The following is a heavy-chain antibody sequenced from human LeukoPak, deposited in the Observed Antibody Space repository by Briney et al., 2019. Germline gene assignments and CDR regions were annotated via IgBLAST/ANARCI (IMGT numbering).Heavy chain of an antibody. CDR3: ARVQYDFWSGYPLGWFDP. J-gene: IGHJ5*02. Sequence: NPSETLSITCTDSGGSISSGSYSWSWIRQPSGKALEWIWRLYTSGSTNYNPSLKSRVTISVVTSKNQFSLKLSSVTAADTAVYYCARVQYDFWSGYPLGWFDPWGQGTLVTVSS. V-gene: IGHV4-61*02. CDR2: LYTSGST. D-gene: IGHD3-3*01. CDR1: GGSISSGSYS.